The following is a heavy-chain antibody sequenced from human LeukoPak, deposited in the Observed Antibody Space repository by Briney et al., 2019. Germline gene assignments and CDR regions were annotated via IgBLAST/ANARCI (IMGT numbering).Heavy chain of an antibody. D-gene: IGHD6-19*01. CDR3: ARARNSQGAVAGPDH. V-gene: IGHV1-69*06. Sequence: ASVKVSCKASGGTFSSYAISWVRQAPGQGLEWMGGIIPIFGTANYAQKFQGRVTITADKSTSTAYMELSSLRSEDTAVYYCARARNSQGAVAGPDHWGQGTLVTVSS. J-gene: IGHJ4*02. CDR1: GGTFSSYA. CDR2: IIPIFGTA.